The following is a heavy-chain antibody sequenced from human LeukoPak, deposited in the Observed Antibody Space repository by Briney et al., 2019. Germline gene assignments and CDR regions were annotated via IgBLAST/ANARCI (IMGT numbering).Heavy chain of an antibody. CDR2: IYTSGST. J-gene: IGHJ4*02. Sequence: SQTLSLTCTVSGGSISSGSYYWSWIRQPAGKGLEWIGRIYTSGSTNYNPSLKSRVTISVDTSKNQFSLKLSSVTAADTAVYYCARDLWNWGQGTLVTVSS. V-gene: IGHV4-61*02. CDR3: ARDLWN. CDR1: GGSISSGSYY. D-gene: IGHD3-3*01.